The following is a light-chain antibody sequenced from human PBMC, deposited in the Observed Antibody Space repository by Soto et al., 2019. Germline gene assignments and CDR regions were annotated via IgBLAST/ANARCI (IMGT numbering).Light chain of an antibody. CDR2: DAS. V-gene: IGKV1-33*01. Sequence: DIQMTQSPSSLSASVGDRVTITCQASQDIKNYLNWYQQKSGKAPKLLIYDASDLETGVPSRFSGSGSETDFTFTIDSLQPEDSASYYCQQYYNSVLTFGGGTKVDIK. CDR1: QDIKNY. J-gene: IGKJ4*01. CDR3: QQYYNSVLT.